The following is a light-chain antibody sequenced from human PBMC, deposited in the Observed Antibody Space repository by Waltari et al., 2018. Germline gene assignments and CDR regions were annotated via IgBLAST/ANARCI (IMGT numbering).Light chain of an antibody. CDR1: GPFTRAGHD. Sequence: QSALTQPPSASGAPRQTVTISSHGRGPFTRAGHDVTWYPQPPRAAPKLLIYGSTRRPLGVPDRFFGTTSGTSASLVIIGLQAEDEGDYYCQSYDTSLSVVFGGGTKLTVL. V-gene: IGLV1-40*01. J-gene: IGLJ3*02. CDR3: QSYDTSLSVV. CDR2: GST.